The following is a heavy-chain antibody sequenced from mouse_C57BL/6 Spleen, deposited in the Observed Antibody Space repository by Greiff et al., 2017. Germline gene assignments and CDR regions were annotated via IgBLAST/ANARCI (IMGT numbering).Heavy chain of an antibody. V-gene: IGHV14-4*01. J-gene: IGHJ3*01. Sequence: VQLQQSGAELVRPGASVKLSCTASGFNIKDDYMHWVKQRPEQGLEWIGWIDPENGDTEYASKFQGKGTITADTSSNTAYLQLSSLTSEDTAVYYCTTGDGYFSWFAYWGQGTLVTVSA. CDR2: IDPENGDT. D-gene: IGHD2-3*01. CDR3: TTGDGYFSWFAY. CDR1: GFNIKDDY.